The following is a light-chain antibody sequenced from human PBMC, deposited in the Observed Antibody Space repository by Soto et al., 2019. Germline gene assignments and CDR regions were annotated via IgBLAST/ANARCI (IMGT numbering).Light chain of an antibody. V-gene: IGKV3-15*01. CDR3: KQYNKWPLFT. J-gene: IGKJ3*01. Sequence: EILMTQSPATLSVSPGERATLSCRASQSVGNNLAWYQQRPAQAPRLLIYGASTRATGIPARFSGSGSGTEFTLNINSLQSEDFALYYCKQYNKWPLFTFGPGTRVDI. CDR1: QSVGNN. CDR2: GAS.